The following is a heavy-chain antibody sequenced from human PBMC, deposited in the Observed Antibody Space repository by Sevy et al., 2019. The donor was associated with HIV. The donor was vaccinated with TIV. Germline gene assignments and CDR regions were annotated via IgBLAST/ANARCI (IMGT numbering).Heavy chain of an antibody. V-gene: IGHV3-23*01. CDR2: ISGAADRT. J-gene: IGHJ4*02. CDR3: VKASDPVDYYDSARPLGY. Sequence: GGSLRLSCAASGFIFGNNAMNWVHQAPGKGLEWISSISGAADRTHYADSVKGRFTISSDSSKNTLYLQMTSLRIEDTAVYYCVKASDPVDYYDSARPLGYWGQGTLVTVSS. CDR1: GFIFGNNA. D-gene: IGHD3-22*01.